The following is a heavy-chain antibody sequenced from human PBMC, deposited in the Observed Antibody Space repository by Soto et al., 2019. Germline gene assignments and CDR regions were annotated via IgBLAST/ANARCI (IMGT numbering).Heavy chain of an antibody. D-gene: IGHD6-13*01. J-gene: IGHJ6*02. V-gene: IGHV4-30-4*01. CDR3: ARDGTIAAAGYYYYYGMDV. Sequence: SETLSLTCTVSGGSISSGDYYWSWIRQPPGKGLEWIGYIYYSGSTYYNPSLKSRVTISVDTSKNQFSLKLSSVTAADTAVYYCARDGTIAAAGYYYYYGMDVWGQGTTVTVSS. CDR1: GGSISSGDYY. CDR2: IYYSGST.